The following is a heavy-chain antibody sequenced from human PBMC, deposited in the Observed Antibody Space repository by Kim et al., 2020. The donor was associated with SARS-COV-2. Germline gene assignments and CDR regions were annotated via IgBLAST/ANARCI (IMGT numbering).Heavy chain of an antibody. CDR3: AGDLAFLSYAWY. D-gene: IGHD3-16*01. J-gene: IGHJ2*01. CDR2: IKQDGSEK. V-gene: IGHV3-7*03. Sequence: GGSLRLSCAASGFTFSSSWMSWFRQSPGKGLEWVANIKQDGSEKYYVDSLKGRFTISRDNAKNSLFLDLNSLRAEDTVVDYCAGDLAFLSYAWY. CDR1: GFTFSSSW.